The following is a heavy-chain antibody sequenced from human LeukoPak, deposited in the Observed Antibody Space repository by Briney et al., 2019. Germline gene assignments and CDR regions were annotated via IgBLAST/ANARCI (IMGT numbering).Heavy chain of an antibody. J-gene: IGHJ3*02. CDR3: ALPYYDFWSGYYLAFDI. CDR2: INPSGGST. V-gene: IGHV1-46*01. CDR1: GYTFTSYY. Sequence: ASVKVSCKASGYTFTSYYMHWVRQAPGQGLEWMGIINPSGGSTSYAQKLQGRVTMTTDTSTSTAYMELRSLRSDDTAVYYCALPYYDFWSGYYLAFDIWGQGTMVTVSS. D-gene: IGHD3-3*01.